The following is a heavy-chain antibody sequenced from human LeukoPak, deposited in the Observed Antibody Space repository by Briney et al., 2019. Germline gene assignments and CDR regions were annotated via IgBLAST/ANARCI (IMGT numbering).Heavy chain of an antibody. Sequence: GGSLRLSCTASGFTFSSCAMSWVRQAPGKGLEWVSTISGAGDSTHYADSVQGRFAISRDKSKNTPFLQMNSRRAEDTAVYYCGYHSSGYYDYWGQGTLVTVSS. V-gene: IGHV3-23*01. D-gene: IGHD3-22*01. CDR2: ISGAGDST. CDR3: GYHSSGYYDY. J-gene: IGHJ4*02. CDR1: GFTFSSCA.